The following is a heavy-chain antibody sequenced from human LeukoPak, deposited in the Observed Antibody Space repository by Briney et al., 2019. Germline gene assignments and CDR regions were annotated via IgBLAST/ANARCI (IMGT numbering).Heavy chain of an antibody. J-gene: IGHJ4*02. V-gene: IGHV4-30-4*01. CDR3: ARAAYYDILTAQYYFDY. Sequence: PSETLSLTCTVSGGSISSGDYYWGWVRQPPGKGLEWIGYIYYTGSTYYNPSLKSRVTISVDTSKNQFSLKLSSVTAADTAVYYCARAAYYDILTAQYYFDYSGQGTLVTVSS. CDR1: GGSISSGDYY. CDR2: IYYTGST. D-gene: IGHD3-9*01.